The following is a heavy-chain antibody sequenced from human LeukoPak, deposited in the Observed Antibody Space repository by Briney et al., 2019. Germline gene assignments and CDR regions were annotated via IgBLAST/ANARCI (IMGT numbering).Heavy chain of an antibody. CDR3: ARRRSGYSYGL. V-gene: IGHV4-61*02. D-gene: IGHD5-18*01. J-gene: IGHJ4*02. Sequence: SETLSLTCTVSGGSISSGTYYWSWIRQPAGKGLEWIGRIYTSGSTNYNPSLKSRVTISVDTSKNQFSLKLSSVTAADTAVYYCARRRSGYSYGLWGQGTLVTVSS. CDR1: GGSISSGTYY. CDR2: IYTSGST.